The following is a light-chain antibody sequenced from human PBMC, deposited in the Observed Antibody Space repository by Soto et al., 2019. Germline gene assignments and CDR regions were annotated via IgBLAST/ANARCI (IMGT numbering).Light chain of an antibody. J-gene: IGKJ1*01. Sequence: VMTQSPATLSVSPGERATLSCRASQSVSSSYLAWYQQKPGQAPRLLIYDASSRATGIPDRFSGSGSGTDFTLTISRLEPEDFAVYYCQQYGGSPRTFGQGTKVDI. CDR1: QSVSSSY. CDR2: DAS. V-gene: IGKV3-20*01. CDR3: QQYGGSPRT.